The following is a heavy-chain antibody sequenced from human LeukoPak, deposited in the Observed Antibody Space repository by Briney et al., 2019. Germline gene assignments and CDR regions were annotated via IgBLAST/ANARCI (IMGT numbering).Heavy chain of an antibody. D-gene: IGHD6-13*01. J-gene: IGHJ4*02. V-gene: IGHV4-59*08. Sequence: SETLSLTCTASGGSISSYYWSWIRQPPGKGLEWIGYICYSGSTNYNPSLKSRVTISVDTSKNQFSLKLSSVTAADTAVYYCARWSGQQLVLDYWGQGTLVTVSS. CDR3: ARWSGQQLVLDY. CDR2: ICYSGST. CDR1: GGSISSYY.